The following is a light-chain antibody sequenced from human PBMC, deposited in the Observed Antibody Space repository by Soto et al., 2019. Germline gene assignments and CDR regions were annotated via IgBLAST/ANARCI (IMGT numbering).Light chain of an antibody. J-gene: IGKJ5*01. V-gene: IGKV3-20*01. CDR1: QSVSSYY. CDR2: DAS. CDR3: QQYGSSPPIT. Sequence: EIVLTQSPGTLSLSPGERATLSCRASQSVSSYYLAWYQQKPGQAPRLLIYDASSRATGIPDRFSGSGSGTYFTLTISRLEPEDFAVYYCQQYGSSPPITFGQGTRLEIK.